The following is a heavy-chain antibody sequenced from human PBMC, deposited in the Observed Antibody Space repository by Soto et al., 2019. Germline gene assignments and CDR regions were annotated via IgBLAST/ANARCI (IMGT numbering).Heavy chain of an antibody. CDR3: ARDLGPILTGMYNWFDP. CDR1: GYTFTGYY. CDR2: INPNSGGT. V-gene: IGHV1-2*04. Sequence: ASVKVSCKASGYTFTGYYMHWVRQAPGQGLEWMGWINPNSGGTNYAQKFQGWVTMTRDTSISTAYMELSRLRSDDTAVYYCARDLGPILTGMYNWFDPWGQGTLVTSPQ. J-gene: IGHJ5*02. D-gene: IGHD3-9*01.